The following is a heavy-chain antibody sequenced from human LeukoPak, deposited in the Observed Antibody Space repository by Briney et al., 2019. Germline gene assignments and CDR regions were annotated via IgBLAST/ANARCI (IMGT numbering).Heavy chain of an antibody. CDR1: GFTFSSYA. V-gene: IGHV3-23*01. CDR2: ISGSGGST. D-gene: IGHD2-2*01. Sequence: PGGSLRLSCAASGFTFSSYATSWVRQAPGKGLEWVSAISGSGGSTYYADSVKGRFTISRDNSKNTLYLQMNSLRAEDTAVYYCAKGHCSSTSCYPYYFDYWGQGTLVTVSS. CDR3: AKGHCSSTSCYPYYFDY. J-gene: IGHJ4*02.